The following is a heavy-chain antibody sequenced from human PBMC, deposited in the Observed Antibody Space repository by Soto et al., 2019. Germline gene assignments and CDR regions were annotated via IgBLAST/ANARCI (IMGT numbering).Heavy chain of an antibody. CDR3: IRGYSYGTYGMDV. J-gene: IGHJ6*02. D-gene: IGHD5-18*01. CDR1: GYIFTSYW. CDR2: IYPGDSDT. V-gene: IGHV5-51*01. Sequence: PGESLKISCKGSGYIFTSYWIGCVLQMPVKVLEWMGIIYPGDSDTRYSPSFQGQVTISADKSISTAYLQWSSLKASDTAMYYCIRGYSYGTYGMDVWGQGTTVTVSS.